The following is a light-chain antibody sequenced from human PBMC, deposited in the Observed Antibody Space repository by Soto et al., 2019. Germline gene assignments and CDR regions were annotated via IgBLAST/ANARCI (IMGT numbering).Light chain of an antibody. Sequence: QSVLTQPPSASGSPGQSVTISCTGTSSDVGGYNYVSWYQQHPGKAPKLMISGVSERPSGVPDRFSGSKSGNTASLTVSGLQAEVEADYYCSSYAGSDNWVFGGGTKLTVL. CDR2: GVS. V-gene: IGLV2-8*01. J-gene: IGLJ2*01. CDR1: SSDVGGYNY. CDR3: SSYAGSDNWV.